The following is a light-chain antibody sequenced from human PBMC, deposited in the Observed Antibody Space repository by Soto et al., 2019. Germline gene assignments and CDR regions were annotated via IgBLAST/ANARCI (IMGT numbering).Light chain of an antibody. CDR3: SSYAVTNIVV. CDR1: SSNIGGNS. J-gene: IGLJ1*01. Sequence: SVLTQPPSVSAAPGQRVTISCSGSSSNIGGNSVSCYQQLPGTAPKLLIYDDDKRPSGIPDRFSGSKSGSTASLTVSGLQAEDEAEYYCSSYAVTNIVVFGTGTKGTV. V-gene: IGLV1-51*01. CDR2: DDD.